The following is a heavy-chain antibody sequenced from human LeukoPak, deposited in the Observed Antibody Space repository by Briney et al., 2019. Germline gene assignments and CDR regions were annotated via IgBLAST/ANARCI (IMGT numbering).Heavy chain of an antibody. CDR2: ISGSTSAT. V-gene: IGHV3-48*02. D-gene: IGHD1-26*01. J-gene: IGHJ6*04. CDR1: GFTVSSYD. Sequence: GGSLRLSCAASGFTVSSYDMSWVRQAPGRGLDWFSFISGSTSATYIADSVKGRFTISRDSARNSLHLEMNSLRDKDTAVYYCARDSGRYGYYMDVWGKGTTVTVSS. CDR3: ARDSGRYGYYMDV.